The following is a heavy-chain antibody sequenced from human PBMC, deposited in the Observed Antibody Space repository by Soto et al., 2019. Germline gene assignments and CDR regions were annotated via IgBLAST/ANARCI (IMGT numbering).Heavy chain of an antibody. D-gene: IGHD3-16*02. J-gene: IGHJ3*02. CDR2: IYYSGST. Sequence: LSLTCTVSGGSISSYYWSWIRQPPGKGLEWIGYIYYSGSTNYNPSLKSRVTISVDTSKNQFSLKLSSVTAADTAVYYCARTSMITFGGVIELEAFDIWGQGTMVTVSS. CDR1: GGSISSYY. CDR3: ARTSMITFGGVIELEAFDI. V-gene: IGHV4-59*01.